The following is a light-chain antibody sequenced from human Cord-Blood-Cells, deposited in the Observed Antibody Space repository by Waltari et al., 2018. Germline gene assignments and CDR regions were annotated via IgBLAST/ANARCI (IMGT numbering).Light chain of an antibody. CDR3: QQSYSTPIT. CDR1: QSISSY. CDR2: AAS. V-gene: IGKV1-39*01. Sequence: DIQMTQSPSSLSASVGDRVTITGRASQSISSYLNWYQQKPGKAPKRRIYAASSLQSGVLSRFSGSGSGTDFTLSISSLQPEDCATYYCQQSYSTPITFGQGTRLEIK. J-gene: IGKJ5*01.